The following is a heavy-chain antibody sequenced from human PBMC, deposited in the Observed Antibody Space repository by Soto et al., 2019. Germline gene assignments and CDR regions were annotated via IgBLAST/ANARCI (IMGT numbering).Heavy chain of an antibody. CDR2: INHSGST. Sequence: SETLSLTCAVYGGSFSGYYWSWIRQHPGKGLEWIGEINHSGSTNYNPSLKSRVTISVDTSKNHFSLKLSSVTAADTAVYYCARGRRSVVPAAQFYYYYGMDVWGQGTTVTVSS. J-gene: IGHJ6*02. D-gene: IGHD2-2*01. V-gene: IGHV4-34*01. CDR3: ARGRRSVVPAAQFYYYYGMDV. CDR1: GGSFSGYY.